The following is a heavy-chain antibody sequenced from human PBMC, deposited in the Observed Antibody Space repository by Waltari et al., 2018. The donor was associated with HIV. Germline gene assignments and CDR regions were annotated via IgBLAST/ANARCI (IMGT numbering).Heavy chain of an antibody. V-gene: IGHV3-9*01. Sequence: EVQLVESGGGLVQPGRSLRLSCAASGFTFDDYAMHWVRQAPGKGLEWVSGISWNSGSIGYADSVKGRFTISRDNAKNSLYLQMNSLRAEDTALYYCAKDSVRYYYGSGSYSDYWGQGTLVTVSS. CDR1: GFTFDDYA. D-gene: IGHD3-10*01. CDR3: AKDSVRYYYGSGSYSDY. J-gene: IGHJ4*02. CDR2: ISWNSGSI.